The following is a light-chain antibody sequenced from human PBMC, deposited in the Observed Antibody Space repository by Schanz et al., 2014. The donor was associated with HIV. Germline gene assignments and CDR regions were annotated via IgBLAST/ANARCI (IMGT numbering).Light chain of an antibody. CDR1: QTIGDY. V-gene: IGKV1-9*01. J-gene: IGKJ4*01. CDR3: QQLNSYPRLT. CDR2: AAS. Sequence: DIRMTQSPSSLSASVGDRVTITCRASQTIGDYLNWYQQRPGKAPKVLIYAASTLQSGVPSRFSGSGSGTEFTLTISSLQPEDFATYYCQQLNSYPRLTFGGGTKVEIK.